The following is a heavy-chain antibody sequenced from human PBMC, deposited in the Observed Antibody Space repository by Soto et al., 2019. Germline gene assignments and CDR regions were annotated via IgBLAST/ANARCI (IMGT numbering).Heavy chain of an antibody. V-gene: IGHV3-21*06. Sequence: GGSLSLYCAASGFTFTRYSMNWVRQAPGKGLEWVSSISSTTNYIYYGDSMKGRFTISRDNAKNSLYLEMNSLRAEDTAVYYCARESEDLTSNFDYWGQGTLVTVS. CDR2: ISSTTNYI. CDR3: ARESEDLTSNFDY. J-gene: IGHJ4*02. CDR1: GFTFTRYS.